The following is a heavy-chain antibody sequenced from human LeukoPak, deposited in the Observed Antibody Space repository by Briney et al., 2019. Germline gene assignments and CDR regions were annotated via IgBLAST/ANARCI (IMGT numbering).Heavy chain of an antibody. Sequence: KPSEILSLTCTVSGGSISSYYWSWIRQPPGKGLEWIGYIYYSGSTNYNPSLKSRVTISVDTSKNQFSLKLSSVTAADTAVYYCARDQGSNGAFDIWGQGTMVTVSS. V-gene: IGHV4-59*01. CDR2: IYYSGST. CDR3: ARDQGSNGAFDI. J-gene: IGHJ3*02. D-gene: IGHD1-26*01. CDR1: GGSISSYY.